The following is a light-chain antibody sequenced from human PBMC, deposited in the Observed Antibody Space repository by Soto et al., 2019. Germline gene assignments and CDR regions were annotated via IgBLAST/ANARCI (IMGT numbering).Light chain of an antibody. CDR3: QKYDNAPLT. CDR1: QDISTY. J-gene: IGKJ4*01. CDR2: AAY. V-gene: IGKV1-27*01. Sequence: DIQMTQAPSSLSASVGDRVTITCRARQDISTYLAWYQQKPGKVPKLLISAAYTLQSGVPPRFSGSGSGTDFTLTNSSLQPEDVATYYCQKYDNAPLTFGGGTKVDSK.